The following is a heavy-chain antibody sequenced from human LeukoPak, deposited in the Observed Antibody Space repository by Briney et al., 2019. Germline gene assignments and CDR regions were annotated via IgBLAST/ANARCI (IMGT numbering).Heavy chain of an antibody. CDR1: GGSISSYY. D-gene: IGHD2/OR15-2a*01. J-gene: IGHJ4*02. V-gene: IGHV4-59*12. CDR3: ARRGRLLNY. CDR2: IYYSGST. Sequence: SETLSLTCTVSGGSISSYYWSWIRQPPGKGLEWIGYIYYSGSTNYNPSLKSRVTISVDTSKNQFSLKLSSVTAADTAVYYCARRGRLLNYWGQGTLVTVSS.